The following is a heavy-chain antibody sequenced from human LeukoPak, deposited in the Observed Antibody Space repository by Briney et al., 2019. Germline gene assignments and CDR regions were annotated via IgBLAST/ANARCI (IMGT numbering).Heavy chain of an antibody. CDR2: IRSKDNDGTT. J-gene: IGHJ6*04. CDR3: TRDRWGGGYISRGMDV. V-gene: IGHV3-49*04. D-gene: IGHD5-12*01. CDR1: GFTFSSYA. Sequence: GGSLRLSCAASGFTFSSYAMSWVRQAPGKGLEWLGFIRSKDNDGTTDYAASVKGRFIISRDDSKSVAYLEMNDLKIEDTAVYYCTRDRWGGGYISRGMDVWGKGTTVTISS.